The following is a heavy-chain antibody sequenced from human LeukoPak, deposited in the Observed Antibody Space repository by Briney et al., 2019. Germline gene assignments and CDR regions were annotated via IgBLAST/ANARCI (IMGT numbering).Heavy chain of an antibody. J-gene: IGHJ6*03. D-gene: IGHD3-3*01. Sequence: SVKVSCKASGGAFSSYTISWVRQAPGQGLEWMGRIIPILGIANYAQKFQGRVTITADKSTSTAYMELSSLRSEDTAVYYCARDRVYDFWSGYPGHYYYMDVWGKGTTVTVSS. CDR1: GGAFSSYT. CDR3: ARDRVYDFWSGYPGHYYYMDV. V-gene: IGHV1-69*04. CDR2: IIPILGIA.